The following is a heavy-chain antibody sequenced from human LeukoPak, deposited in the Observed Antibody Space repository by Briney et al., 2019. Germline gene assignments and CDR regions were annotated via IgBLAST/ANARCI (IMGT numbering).Heavy chain of an antibody. D-gene: IGHD6-13*01. Sequence: PGGSLRLSCAASGFTFSNAWVSWVRQAPGKGLEWVGRIKSKTDGGTTDYAAPVKGRFTISRDDSKNTLYPQMNSLKTEDTAVYYCTGGYSSSWPNDYWGQGTLVTVSS. CDR1: GFTFSNAW. CDR2: IKSKTDGGTT. V-gene: IGHV3-15*01. J-gene: IGHJ4*02. CDR3: TGGYSSSWPNDY.